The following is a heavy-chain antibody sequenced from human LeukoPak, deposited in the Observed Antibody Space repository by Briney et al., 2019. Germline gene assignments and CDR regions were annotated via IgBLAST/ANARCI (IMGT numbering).Heavy chain of an antibody. Sequence: GESLKISCKGSGYSFTNYWIGWVRQMPGKGLEWMGIIYPGDSDTRYSPSFQGLVTISADKSISTAYLQWSSLKASDTAIYFCARGGLISSPWFDPWGQGTLVTVSS. V-gene: IGHV5-51*01. CDR1: GYSFTNYW. J-gene: IGHJ5*02. D-gene: IGHD3-16*01. CDR3: ARGGLISSPWFDP. CDR2: IYPGDSDT.